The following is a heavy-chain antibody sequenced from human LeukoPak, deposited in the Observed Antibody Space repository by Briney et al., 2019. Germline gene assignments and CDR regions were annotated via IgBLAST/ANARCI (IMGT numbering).Heavy chain of an antibody. D-gene: IGHD2-2*01. CDR1: GYIFTSYW. J-gene: IGHJ4*02. V-gene: IGHV5-51*01. CDR3: ARPGYCSSTSCFDLFFDY. Sequence: SLKISCKGAGYIFTSYWIGWVCQMPGKDLEWMGIIYPDDSNTSYSPSFQSQVTISADKSISTAYLQWSSLKASDTAMYYCARPGYCSSTSCFDLFFDYWGQGTLVTVSS. CDR2: IYPDDSNT.